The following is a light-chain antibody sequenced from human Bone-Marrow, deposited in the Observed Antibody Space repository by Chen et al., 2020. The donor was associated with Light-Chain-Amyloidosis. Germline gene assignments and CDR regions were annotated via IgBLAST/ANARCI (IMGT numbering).Light chain of an antibody. J-gene: IGKJ3*01. CDR3: HQGHSRNT. CDR2: GAS. CDR1: QSVEND. Sequence: DIVLTQSPATLSLFPGQTVSLSCTTSQSVENDLGWYQQKPGQSPKLLIYGASKRATGVPARFTASGSGTDFTLTITSLEPEDFALYYCHQGHSRNTFGPGTKLEVK. V-gene: IGKV3-11*01.